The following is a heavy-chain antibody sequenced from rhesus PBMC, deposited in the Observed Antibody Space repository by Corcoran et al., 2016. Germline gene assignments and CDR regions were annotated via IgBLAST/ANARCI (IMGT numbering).Heavy chain of an antibody. J-gene: IGHJ1*01. CDR1: GGSISSSY. D-gene: IGHD1-44*02. V-gene: IGHV4-169*02. CDR2: IYGSGSST. CDR3: AREGGF. Sequence: QLQLQESGPGLVKPSETLSVTCAVSGGSISSSYWSWIRQAPGKGLEWIVYIYGSGSSTNYNPSLKSRVTLSVDMSKNQLSLKRSSVTTADTAVYYCAREGGFWGQGALVTVSS.